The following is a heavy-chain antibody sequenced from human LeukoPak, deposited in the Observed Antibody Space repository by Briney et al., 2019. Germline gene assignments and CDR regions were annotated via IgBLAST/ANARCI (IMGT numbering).Heavy chain of an antibody. V-gene: IGHV3-11*06. CDR3: AKCSGGNYFHSDDY. CDR2: ISSSSSYK. Sequence: PGGSLRLSCAASGFAFGDYHMSWIRQAPGKGLEWVSSISSSSSYKFYADSVKGRFTISRDNAKNSLYLQMNSLRAEDTAVYYCAKCSGGNYFHSDDYWGQGTLVTVSS. J-gene: IGHJ4*02. D-gene: IGHD2-15*01. CDR1: GFAFGDYH.